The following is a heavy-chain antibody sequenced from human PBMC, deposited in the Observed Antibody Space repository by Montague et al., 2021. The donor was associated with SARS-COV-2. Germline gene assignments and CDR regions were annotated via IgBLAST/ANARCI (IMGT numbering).Heavy chain of an antibody. CDR1: GFSLSTSGMC. V-gene: IGHV2-70*01. CDR2: IDWDDDK. Sequence: PPLVKPTQTLTLTCTFSGFSLSTSGMCVSWIRQPPGKALEWLALIDWDDDKYYSTSLKTRLTISKDTSKNPVVLTMTNMDPVDTATYYCARIRDYDILTGSYSGFDYWGQGTLVTVSS. J-gene: IGHJ4*02. CDR3: ARIRDYDILTGSYSGFDY. D-gene: IGHD3-9*01.